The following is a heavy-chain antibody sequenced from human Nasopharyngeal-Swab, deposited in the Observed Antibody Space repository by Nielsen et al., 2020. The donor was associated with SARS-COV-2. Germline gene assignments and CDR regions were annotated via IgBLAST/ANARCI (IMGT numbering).Heavy chain of an antibody. CDR3: ARDRAYSGSYMDV. V-gene: IGHV1-2*06. D-gene: IGHD5-12*01. J-gene: IGHJ6*03. Sequence: WVRQAPGQGLEWMGRINPNSGGTNYAQKFQGRVTMTRDTSISTAYMELSRLRSEDTAVYYCARDRAYSGSYMDVWGKGTTVTVSS. CDR2: INPNSGGT.